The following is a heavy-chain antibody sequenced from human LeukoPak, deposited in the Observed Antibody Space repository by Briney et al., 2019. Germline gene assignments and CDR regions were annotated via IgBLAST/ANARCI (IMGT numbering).Heavy chain of an antibody. Sequence: PGGSLRLSCAASGFTFSSYAMHWVRQAPGKGLEWVAVISYDGSNKYYADSVKGRFTISRDNSKNTLYLQMNSLRAEDTAVYYCAKYGFPGYFDYWGQGTLVTVSS. CDR1: GFTFSSYA. D-gene: IGHD3-10*01. J-gene: IGHJ4*02. CDR3: AKYGFPGYFDY. CDR2: ISYDGSNK. V-gene: IGHV3-30*04.